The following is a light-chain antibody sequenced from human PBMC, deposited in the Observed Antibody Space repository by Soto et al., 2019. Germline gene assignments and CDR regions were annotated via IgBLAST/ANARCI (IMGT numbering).Light chain of an antibody. J-gene: IGLJ2*01. V-gene: IGLV1-44*01. Sequence: QCVLTQPPSASGTPGQRDTISCSGSSSNIGSNTVNWYQQLPGTAPKLLIYSNNQRPSGVPDRFSGSKSGTSASLAISGLQSEDEADYYCAAWDDSLNGPVFGGGTKLTVL. CDR1: SSNIGSNT. CDR2: SNN. CDR3: AAWDDSLNGPV.